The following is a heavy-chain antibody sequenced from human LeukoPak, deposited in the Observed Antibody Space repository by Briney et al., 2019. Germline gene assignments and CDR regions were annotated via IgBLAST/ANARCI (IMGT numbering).Heavy chain of an antibody. CDR2: INPNGGGT. V-gene: IGHV1-2*02. CDR1: GYTFTGYY. D-gene: IGHD6-13*01. J-gene: IGHJ6*03. CDR3: ARVVGYPDYYYYYYMDV. Sequence: ASVKVSCKASGYTFTGYYMHWVRQAPGQGLEWMGWINPNGGGTNYAQKFQGRVTMTRDTSISTAYMELSRLRSDDTAVYYCARVVGYPDYYYYYYMDVWGKGTTVTISS.